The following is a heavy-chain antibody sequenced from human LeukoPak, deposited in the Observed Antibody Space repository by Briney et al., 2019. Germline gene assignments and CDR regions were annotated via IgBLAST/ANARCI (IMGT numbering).Heavy chain of an antibody. CDR2: IIPIFGTA. CDR1: GGTFSSYA. D-gene: IGHD5-24*01. Sequence: ASVKVSCKASGGTFSSYAISWVRQAPGQGLEWMGGIIPIFGTANYAQKFQGRVTITTDESTSTAYMELSSLRSEDTAVYYCARAEVEMATIHAFDIWGQGTMVTVSS. CDR3: ARAEVEMATIHAFDI. J-gene: IGHJ3*02. V-gene: IGHV1-69*05.